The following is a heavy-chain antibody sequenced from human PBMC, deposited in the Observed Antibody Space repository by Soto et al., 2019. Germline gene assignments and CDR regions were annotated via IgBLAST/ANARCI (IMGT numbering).Heavy chain of an antibody. CDR3: ARDTYSGYDFGL. D-gene: IGHD5-12*01. Sequence: QVQLRESGPGLVKPSQTLSLTWSVSGASVAGGSYYWSWVRQPPGKGLEWIGYIPSRGRPFYNPSLTSRGTISADTSKNQLSLQLTSVTAADTAVYYCARDTYSGYDFGLWGQGTLVTVSS. J-gene: IGHJ5*02. CDR2: IPSRGRP. V-gene: IGHV4-30-4*01. CDR1: GASVAGGSYY.